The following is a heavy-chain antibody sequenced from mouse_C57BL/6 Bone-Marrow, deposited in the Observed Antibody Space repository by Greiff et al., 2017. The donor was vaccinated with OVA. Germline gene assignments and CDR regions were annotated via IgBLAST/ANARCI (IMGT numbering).Heavy chain of an antibody. Sequence: EVQLQESGPGLVKPSQSLSLTCSVTGYSITSGYYWNWIRQFPGNKLEWMGYISYDGSNNYNPSLKNRISITRDTSKNQFFLKLNSVTTEDTATYYCARLPGGMDYWGQGTSVTVSS. CDR1: GYSITSGYY. J-gene: IGHJ4*01. CDR2: ISYDGSN. CDR3: ARLPGGMDY. V-gene: IGHV3-6*01.